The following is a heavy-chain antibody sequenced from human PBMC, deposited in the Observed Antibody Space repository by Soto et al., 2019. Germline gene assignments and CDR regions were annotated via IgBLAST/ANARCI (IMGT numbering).Heavy chain of an antibody. CDR2: ISGSSGKT. V-gene: IGHV3-23*01. Sequence: GGSLRLSCAASCFTFFDYGMSWVRQAPGKGLEWVSFISGSSGKTYYRDSLKGRFTISRDNSRNLLYLQMNSLRAEDTATYYCAKGESTSSEPYYGMDVWGQGTSVTVSS. J-gene: IGHJ6*02. CDR1: CFTFFDYG. D-gene: IGHD2-2*01. CDR3: AKGESTSSEPYYGMDV.